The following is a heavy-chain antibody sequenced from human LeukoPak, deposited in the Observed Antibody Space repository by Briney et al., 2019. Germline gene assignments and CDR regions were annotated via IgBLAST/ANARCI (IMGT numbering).Heavy chain of an antibody. D-gene: IGHD3-3*01. CDR2: IRSKANSYAT. CDR1: GFTFSGSA. CDR3: TRQDLVRFLEWYWFDP. Sequence: GGSLRLSCAASGFTFSGSAMHWVRQASGKGLEGVGRIRSKANSYATAYAASVKGRFTISRDDSKNTAYLQMNSLKTEDTAVYYCTRQDLVRFLEWYWFDPWGQGTLVTVSS. J-gene: IGHJ5*02. V-gene: IGHV3-73*01.